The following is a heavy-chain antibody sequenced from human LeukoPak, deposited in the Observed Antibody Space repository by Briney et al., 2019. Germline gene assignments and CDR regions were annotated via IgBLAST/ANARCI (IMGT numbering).Heavy chain of an antibody. CDR3: AGLVGRYSSGLYYYYFDY. V-gene: IGHV4-4*02. Sequence: SGTLSLTCTVSGDSINSLDLWSWVRQPPGKGLEWIGEMYLSGTTHSNPSVKSRVTISIDKSKNQFFLYLSSVTAADTAVYYCAGLVGRYSSGLYYYYFDYWARGPWSPSPQ. CDR1: GDSINSLDL. J-gene: IGHJ4*02. CDR2: MYLSGTT. D-gene: IGHD3-22*01.